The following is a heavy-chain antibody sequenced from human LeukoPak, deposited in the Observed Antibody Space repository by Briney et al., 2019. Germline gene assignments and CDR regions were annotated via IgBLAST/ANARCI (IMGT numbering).Heavy chain of an antibody. Sequence: GGSLRLSCTASGFTFGDYAMSWVRQAPGKGLEWVGSIRSKAYGGTTEYAASVKGRFTISRDDSKSIAYLQMNSLKTEDTAVYYCTRAAGDSSPFDYWGQGTLVNVSS. CDR3: TRAAGDSSPFDY. CDR2: IRSKAYGGTT. D-gene: IGHD7-27*01. CDR1: GFTFGDYA. J-gene: IGHJ4*02. V-gene: IGHV3-49*04.